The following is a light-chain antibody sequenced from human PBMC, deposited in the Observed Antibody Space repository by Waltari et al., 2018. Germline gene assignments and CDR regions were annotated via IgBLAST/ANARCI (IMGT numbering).Light chain of an antibody. CDR2: AAS. Sequence: DIQETQSPSSLSASVGDRVTITCRASQSITGYLNWYQQKPGKAPNLLIYAASNLQSGVPARFRGSGSGTEFTLAIGSLHPEDFATYYCQQGFSPSWTFGQGTKVEF. CDR1: QSITGY. J-gene: IGKJ1*01. V-gene: IGKV1-39*01. CDR3: QQGFSPSWT.